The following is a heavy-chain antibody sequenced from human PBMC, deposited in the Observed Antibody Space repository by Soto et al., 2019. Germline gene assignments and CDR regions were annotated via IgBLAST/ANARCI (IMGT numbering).Heavy chain of an antibody. V-gene: IGHV4-31*03. CDR1: DGSISSGGYY. J-gene: IGHJ3*02. Sequence: SETLSLTCTVSDGSISSGGYYWSWIRQHPGKGLEWIGYIYYSGSTYYNPSLKSRVTISVDTSKNQFSLKLSSVTAADTAVYYCARTGAGSWNFWSGTYAFDIWGQGTIVTVSS. CDR2: IYYSGST. CDR3: ARTGAGSWNFWSGTYAFDI. D-gene: IGHD3-3*01.